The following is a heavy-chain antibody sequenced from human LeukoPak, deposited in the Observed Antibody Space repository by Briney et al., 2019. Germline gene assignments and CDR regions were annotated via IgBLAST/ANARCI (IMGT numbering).Heavy chain of an antibody. CDR3: AKMGLGYCSGGSCDAFDY. V-gene: IGHV3-23*01. CDR2: ISGSGGST. CDR1: GFIFNTYG. D-gene: IGHD2-15*01. Sequence: GGTLRLSCAASGFIFNTYGMNWVRQAPGEGLEWVSDISGSGGSTYYAVSVRGRFTISRDNSKNTLYLQMNSLRAEDTAVYYCAKMGLGYCSGGSCDAFDYWGQGTLVTVSS. J-gene: IGHJ4*02.